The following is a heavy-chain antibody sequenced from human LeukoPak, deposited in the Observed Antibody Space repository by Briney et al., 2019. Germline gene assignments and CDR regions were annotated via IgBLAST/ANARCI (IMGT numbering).Heavy chain of an antibody. CDR3: AKELSSSSWEQDAFDI. Sequence: GASVKVSCKASGGTFNNYTISWVRQAPGQGLEWMGGIIPIFGTANYAQKFQGRVTITADKSTSTVYMDLSSLRSEDTAVYYCAKELSSSSWEQDAFDIWGQGTMVTVSS. D-gene: IGHD6-13*01. CDR2: IIPIFGTA. J-gene: IGHJ3*02. V-gene: IGHV1-69*06. CDR1: GGTFNNYT.